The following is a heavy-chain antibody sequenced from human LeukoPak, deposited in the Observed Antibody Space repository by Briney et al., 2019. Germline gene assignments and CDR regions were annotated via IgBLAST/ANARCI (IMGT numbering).Heavy chain of an antibody. D-gene: IGHD6-6*01. J-gene: IGHJ6*03. CDR2: IIPIFGTA. Sequence: GASVKVSCKASGGNFSSYAISWVRQAPGQGLEWMGGIIPIFGTANYAQKFQGRVTITTDESTSTAYMELSSLRSEDTAVYYCARPSIAARPGNYYYYYMDVWGKGTTVTVSS. CDR3: ARPSIAARPGNYYYYYMDV. V-gene: IGHV1-69*05. CDR1: GGNFSSYA.